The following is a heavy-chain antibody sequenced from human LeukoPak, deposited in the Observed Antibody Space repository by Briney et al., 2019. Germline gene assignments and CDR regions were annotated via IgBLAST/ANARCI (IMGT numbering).Heavy chain of an antibody. J-gene: IGHJ3*02. CDR1: GYTFTSYD. D-gene: IGHD3-10*01. CDR2: MNPNSGNT. CDR3: ASGSGSYGDAFDI. Sequence: ASVKVSCKASGYTFTSYDINWVRQATGQGLEWMGWMNPNSGNTGYAQKFQGRVTMTRNTSISTAYMELSSLRSEDTAVYCCASGSGSYGDAFDIWGQGTMVTVSS. V-gene: IGHV1-8*01.